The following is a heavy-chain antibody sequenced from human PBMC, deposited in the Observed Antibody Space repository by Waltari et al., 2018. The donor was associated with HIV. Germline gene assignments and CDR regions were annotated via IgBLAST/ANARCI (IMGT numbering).Heavy chain of an antibody. V-gene: IGHV4-39*01. D-gene: IGHD1-26*01. J-gene: IGHJ4*02. CDR3: ATYSGSYWVH. Sequence: QLQLQESGPGLLKPSETLSLTCRVSGGSITREIYYWGGLRQPPGKGLEWIGSVYFSGSAYSNPSLNTRVTMSLDTSKNQFSLKLKSVTAADTAVYYCATYSGSYWVHWGQGALITVSS. CDR1: GGSITREIYY. CDR2: VYFSGSA.